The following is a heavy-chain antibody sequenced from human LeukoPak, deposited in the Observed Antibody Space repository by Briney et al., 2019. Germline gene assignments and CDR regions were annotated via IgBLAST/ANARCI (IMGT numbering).Heavy chain of an antibody. CDR2: FDPEDGET. D-gene: IGHD3-10*01. CDR3: ATGLTEDITMVRGVIRGPHYYYYYYMDV. Sequence: ASVKVSCKVSGYTLTELSMHWVRQAPGKGLEWIGGFDPEDGETIYAQKFQGRVTMTEDTSTDTAYMELSSLRSEDTAVYYCATGLTEDITMVRGVIRGPHYYYYYYMDVWGKGTTVTVSS. J-gene: IGHJ6*03. CDR1: GYTLTELS. V-gene: IGHV1-24*01.